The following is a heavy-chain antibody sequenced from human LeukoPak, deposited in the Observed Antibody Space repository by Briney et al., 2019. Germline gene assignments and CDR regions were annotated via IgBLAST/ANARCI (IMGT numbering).Heavy chain of an antibody. D-gene: IGHD6-13*01. Sequence: SETLSLTCTVSGGSVSSSSYYWGWIRQPPGKGLEWIGSIYYSGSTYYNPSLKSRVTISVDTSKNQFSLKLSSVTAADTAVYYCARLVYSSSGNWFDPWGQGTLVTVSS. CDR3: ARLVYSSSGNWFDP. V-gene: IGHV4-39*01. J-gene: IGHJ5*02. CDR1: GGSVSSSSYY. CDR2: IYYSGST.